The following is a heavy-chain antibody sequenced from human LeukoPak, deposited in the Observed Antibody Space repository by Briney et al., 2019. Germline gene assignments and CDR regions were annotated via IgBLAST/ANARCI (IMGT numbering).Heavy chain of an antibody. J-gene: IGHJ4*02. CDR3: AKDSCSSTSCYEDF. CDR1: GFTFSNYG. V-gene: IGHV3-30*18. D-gene: IGHD2-2*01. Sequence: ERSLRLSCAASGFTFSNYGMHWVRQAPGKGLEWVAVISYDGSNKYYSDSVKGRFTISRDNSKNTLYLQMNSLRAEDTGVYYCAKDSCSSTSCYEDFWGQGTLVTVSS. CDR2: ISYDGSNK.